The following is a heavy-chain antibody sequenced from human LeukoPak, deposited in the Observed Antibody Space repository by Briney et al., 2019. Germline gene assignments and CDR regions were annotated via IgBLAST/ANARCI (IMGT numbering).Heavy chain of an antibody. CDR3: AKSRISFDSSGYGDAFNI. J-gene: IGHJ3*02. CDR2: VYHSGTT. V-gene: IGHV4-59*01. D-gene: IGHD3-22*01. Sequence: SETLSLTCTVSGGSISTYYWNWIRQAPGKGLEWIGYVYHSGTTDYNPSLKRRVTISVNTPENQVSLKLRSVTAADTAVYYCAKSRISFDSSGYGDAFNIWGQGTMVTVSS. CDR1: GGSISTYY.